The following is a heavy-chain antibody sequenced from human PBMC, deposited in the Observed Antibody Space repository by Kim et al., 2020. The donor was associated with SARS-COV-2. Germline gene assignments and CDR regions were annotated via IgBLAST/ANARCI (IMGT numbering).Heavy chain of an antibody. J-gene: IGHJ6*02. Sequence: DAVKGRFTISSDNSKNKVYLKMNSLRAEDTAVYYCAKDRAARLYYYGMDVWGQGTTVTVSS. CDR3: AKDRAARLYYYGMDV. V-gene: IGHV3-33*03. D-gene: IGHD6-6*01.